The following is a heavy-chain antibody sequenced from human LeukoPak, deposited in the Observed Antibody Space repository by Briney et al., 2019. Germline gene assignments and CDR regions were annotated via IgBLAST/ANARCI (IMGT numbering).Heavy chain of an antibody. Sequence: PGGSLRLSCAASGFTVSSNYMSWVRQAPGKGLEWVSVIYSGGSTYYADSVKGRFTISRDNSKNTLYLQMNSLRAEDTAVYYCARGPFTVITFGGARGYWGQGTLVTVSS. D-gene: IGHD3-16*01. CDR1: GFTVSSNY. CDR3: ARGPFTVITFGGARGY. CDR2: IYSGGST. V-gene: IGHV3-53*01. J-gene: IGHJ4*02.